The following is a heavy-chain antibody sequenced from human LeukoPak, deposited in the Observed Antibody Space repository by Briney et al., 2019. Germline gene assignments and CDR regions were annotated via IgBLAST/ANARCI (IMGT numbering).Heavy chain of an antibody. D-gene: IGHD3-10*01. CDR1: GGSISSYY. Sequence: KTSETLSLTCTVSGGSISSYYWSWIRQPAGKGLEWIGCTYTSGSINYNPSLKSRVTMSVDTSKNQFSLKLSSVTAADTAVYYCVRGGYYYGPSDWGQGTLVTVSS. CDR2: TYTSGSI. CDR3: VRGGYYYGPSD. V-gene: IGHV4-4*07. J-gene: IGHJ4*02.